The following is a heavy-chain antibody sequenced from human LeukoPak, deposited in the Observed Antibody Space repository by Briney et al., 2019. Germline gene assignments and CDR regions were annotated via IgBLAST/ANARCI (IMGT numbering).Heavy chain of an antibody. CDR3: ATGGAPGGRFEN. Sequence: PGGSLRLSCVVSGFTFSWSTMTWVRQAPGKGPEWVAKTKEDGTEIHYVDSVEGRFTISRDNAKNSLYLQMNSLRVEDTAVYYCATGGAPGGRFENWGQGMLVTVSS. J-gene: IGHJ4*02. CDR2: TKEDGTEI. V-gene: IGHV3-7*01. CDR1: GFTFSWST. D-gene: IGHD1-26*01.